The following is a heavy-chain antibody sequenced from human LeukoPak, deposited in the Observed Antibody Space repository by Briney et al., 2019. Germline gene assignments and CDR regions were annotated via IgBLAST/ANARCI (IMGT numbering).Heavy chain of an antibody. CDR2: ISSNGGST. D-gene: IGHD3-22*01. CDR1: GFTFSRYA. CDR3: ARWGYGSSSYAFDI. Sequence: GGSLRLSCAASGFTFSRYAMHWVRQAPGKGLEYVSAISSNGGSTYYANSVKGRFTVSRDNSKNTLYLQMGGLRAEDMAVYYCARWGYGSSSYAFDIWGQGTMVTVSS. V-gene: IGHV3-64*01. J-gene: IGHJ3*02.